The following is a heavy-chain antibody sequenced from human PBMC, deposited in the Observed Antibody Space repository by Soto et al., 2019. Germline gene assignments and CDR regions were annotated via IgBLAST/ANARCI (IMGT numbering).Heavy chain of an antibody. CDR3: ARVYCSGGSCYGIDY. Sequence: ASVKVSCKASGYTFTSYGISWVRQAPGQGLEWMGWISAYNGNTNYAQKLQGRVTMTTDTSMSTAYMELSSLRSEDTAVYYCARVYCSGGSCYGIDYWGQGTLVTVSS. CDR2: ISAYNGNT. CDR1: GYTFTSYG. J-gene: IGHJ4*02. D-gene: IGHD2-15*01. V-gene: IGHV1-18*01.